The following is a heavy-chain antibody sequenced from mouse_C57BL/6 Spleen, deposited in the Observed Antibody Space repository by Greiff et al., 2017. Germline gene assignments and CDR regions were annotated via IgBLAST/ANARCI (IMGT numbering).Heavy chain of an antibody. J-gene: IGHJ2*01. CDR3: ARSYGSSYVGYFDY. CDR1: GFTFTDYY. CDR2: IRNKANGYTT. Sequence: EVKLMESGGGLVQPGGSLSLSCAASGFTFTDYYMSWVRQPPGKALEWLGFIRNKANGYTTEYSASVKGRFTISRDNSQSILYLQMNALRAEDSATYYCARSYGSSYVGYFDYWGQGTTRTVSS. V-gene: IGHV7-3*01. D-gene: IGHD1-1*01.